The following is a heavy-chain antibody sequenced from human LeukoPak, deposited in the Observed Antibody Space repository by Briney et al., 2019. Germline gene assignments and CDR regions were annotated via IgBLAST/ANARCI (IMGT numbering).Heavy chain of an antibody. Sequence: KTGGSLRLSCAASRFTFSSYSMTWVRQAPGKGLEGVSSISSSSSYIYYADSVKGRFTISRDNAKNSLYLQMNSLRAEDTAVYYCARAPYYYDSRSGIFDYWGQGTLVTVSS. CDR3: ARAPYYYDSRSGIFDY. CDR1: RFTFSSYS. V-gene: IGHV3-21*01. D-gene: IGHD3-22*01. J-gene: IGHJ4*02. CDR2: ISSSSSYI.